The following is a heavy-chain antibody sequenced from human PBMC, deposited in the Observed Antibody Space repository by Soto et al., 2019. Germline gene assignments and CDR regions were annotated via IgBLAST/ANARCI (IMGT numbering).Heavy chain of an antibody. CDR2: IYHSGST. CDR3: ARGMTTVTTFDY. Sequence: SGTLSLTCAVSGGSVSSGGYSCNWIRQPPGKGLEWIGYIYHSGSTYYNPSLKSRVTIPVDRSKNQFSLKLSSVTAADTAVYYCARGMTTVTTFDYWGQGTLVTVCS. J-gene: IGHJ4*02. V-gene: IGHV4-30-2*01. D-gene: IGHD4-17*01. CDR1: GGSVSSGGYS.